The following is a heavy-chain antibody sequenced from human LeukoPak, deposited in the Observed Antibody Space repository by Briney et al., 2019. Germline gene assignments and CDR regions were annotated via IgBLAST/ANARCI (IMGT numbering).Heavy chain of an antibody. Sequence: GGSLRLSCAASGFTFSSYAMSWVRQAPGKGLEWVSAISGSGSSTYYADSVKGRFTISRDNSKNTLYLQMNSLRAEDTAVYYCAKGGMGHYYGMDVWGQGTTVTVSS. CDR3: AKGGMGHYYGMDV. CDR2: ISGSGSST. D-gene: IGHD3-16*01. J-gene: IGHJ6*02. CDR1: GFTFSSYA. V-gene: IGHV3-23*01.